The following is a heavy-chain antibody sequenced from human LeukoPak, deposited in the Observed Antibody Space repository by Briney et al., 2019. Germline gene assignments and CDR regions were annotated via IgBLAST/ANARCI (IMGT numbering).Heavy chain of an antibody. D-gene: IGHD3-22*01. Sequence: GGSLRLSCAASGFTFSSYGMHWVRQAPGKGLEWVAVIWYDGSNKYYADSVKGRFTISRDNSKNTPYLQMNSLRAEDTAVYYCARDDSSGYYYSDYWGQGTLVTVSS. CDR1: GFTFSSYG. CDR2: IWYDGSNK. CDR3: ARDDSSGYYYSDY. J-gene: IGHJ4*02. V-gene: IGHV3-33*01.